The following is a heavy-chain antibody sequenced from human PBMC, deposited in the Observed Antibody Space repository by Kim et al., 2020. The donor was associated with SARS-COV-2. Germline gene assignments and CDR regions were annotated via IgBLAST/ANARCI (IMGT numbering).Heavy chain of an antibody. V-gene: IGHV3-30*18. J-gene: IGHJ4*02. Sequence: GGSLRLSCAASGFTFSSYGMHWVRQAPGKGLEWVAVISYDGSNKYYADSVKGRFTISRDNSKNTLYLQMNSLRAEDTAVYYCAKEGQWELLHNHFDYWGQGTLVTVSS. CDR1: GFTFSSYG. CDR3: AKEGQWELLHNHFDY. CDR2: ISYDGSNK. D-gene: IGHD1-26*01.